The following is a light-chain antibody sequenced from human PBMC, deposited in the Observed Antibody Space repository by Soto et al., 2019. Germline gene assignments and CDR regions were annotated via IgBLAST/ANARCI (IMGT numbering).Light chain of an antibody. Sequence: DIQMTQSPSSLSASVGDRVTLTCRASQSISSFLNWYQQKPGKAPKGLIYDASSLQTGVPSRFSGSGSGTDFTLTISSLQPEDSATYYCQQSHSAWTFGQGTQVEI. CDR3: QQSHSAWT. V-gene: IGKV1-39*01. J-gene: IGKJ1*01. CDR2: DAS. CDR1: QSISSF.